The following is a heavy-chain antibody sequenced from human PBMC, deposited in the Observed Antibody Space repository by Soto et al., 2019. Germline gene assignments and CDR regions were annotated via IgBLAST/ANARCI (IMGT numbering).Heavy chain of an antibody. CDR3: AKDMWSSYSSSWYDY. Sequence: GGSLRLSCAASGFTFDDYAMHWVRQAPGKGLEWVSGISWNSGSIGYADSVKGRFTISRDNAKNSLYLQMNSLRAEDTALYYCAKDMWSSYSSSWYDYWGQGTLVTVSS. CDR1: GFTFDDYA. V-gene: IGHV3-9*01. D-gene: IGHD6-13*01. CDR2: ISWNSGSI. J-gene: IGHJ4*02.